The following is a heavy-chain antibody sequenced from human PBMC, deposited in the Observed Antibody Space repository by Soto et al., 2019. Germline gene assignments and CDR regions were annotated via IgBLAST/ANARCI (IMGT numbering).Heavy chain of an antibody. CDR1: GYTFTSYD. CDR2: MNPNSGNT. D-gene: IGHD2-2*01. V-gene: IGHV1-8*01. CDR3: ARVIRMTSSTSSGWFDP. J-gene: IGHJ5*02. Sequence: QVQLVQSGAEVKKPGASVKVSCKASGYTFTSYDINWVRRATGQGLEWMGWMNPNSGNTGYAQKFQGRVTMTRNTSISTAYMELSSLRSEDTAVYYCARVIRMTSSTSSGWFDPWGQGTLVTVSS.